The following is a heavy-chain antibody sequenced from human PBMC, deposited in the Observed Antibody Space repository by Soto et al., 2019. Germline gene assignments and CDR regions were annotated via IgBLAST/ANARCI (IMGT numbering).Heavy chain of an antibody. Sequence: QVQLVQSGAEVKKPGASVKVSCKASGYTFTSYGISWVRQAPGQGLEWMGWISAYNGNTKYAQKFQGRVTMNPDPSTSTAYMELRSLKSDDTAVEYWAREGAPVLDWGQGTLVTVSS. V-gene: IGHV1-18*01. CDR1: GYTFTSYG. CDR3: AREGAPVLD. CDR2: ISAYNGNT. J-gene: IGHJ4*02.